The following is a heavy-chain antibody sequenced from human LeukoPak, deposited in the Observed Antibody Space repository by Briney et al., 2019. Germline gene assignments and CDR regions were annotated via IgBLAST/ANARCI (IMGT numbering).Heavy chain of an antibody. V-gene: IGHV3-23*01. J-gene: IGHJ6*02. D-gene: IGHD3-16*01. CDR3: ARFRWGDYYYYGVDV. CDR1: GFTFSSYA. Sequence: KPGGSLRLSCATSGFTFSSYALNWVRHAPGQGLEWVSAISGSGGSTYYADSVKGRFTISRDTSKNIVYLQLNSLRAEDTAIYYCARFRWGDYYYYGVDVWGQGTTVTVSS. CDR2: ISGSGGST.